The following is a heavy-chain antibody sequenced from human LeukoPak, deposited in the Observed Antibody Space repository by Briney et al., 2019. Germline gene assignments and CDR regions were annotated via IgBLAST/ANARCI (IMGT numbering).Heavy chain of an antibody. D-gene: IGHD2-15*01. J-gene: IGHJ4*02. CDR1: GGSISSYY. CDR3: ARTYCSGGSCHSDY. CDR2: IYYSGNT. Sequence: PSETLSLTCTVSGGSISSYYWSWIRQPPGKGLEWIGYIYYSGNTDSNPSLKSRVTISVDTSKNQFSLKLSSVTAADTAVYYCARTYCSGGSCHSDYWGQGTLVTVSP. V-gene: IGHV4-59*08.